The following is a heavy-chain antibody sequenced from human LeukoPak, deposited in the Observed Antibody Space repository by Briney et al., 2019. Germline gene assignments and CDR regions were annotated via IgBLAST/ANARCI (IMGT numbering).Heavy chain of an antibody. CDR2: INHSGST. CDR1: GGSFSGYY. Sequence: SETLSLTCAAYGGSFSGYYWSWIRQPPGKGLEWIGEINHSGSTNYNPSLKSRVTISVDTSKNQFSLKLSSVTAADTAVYYCARGRLNYYGSGSYYWFDYWGQGTLVTVSS. D-gene: IGHD3-10*01. CDR3: ARGRLNYYGSGSYYWFDY. V-gene: IGHV4-34*01. J-gene: IGHJ4*02.